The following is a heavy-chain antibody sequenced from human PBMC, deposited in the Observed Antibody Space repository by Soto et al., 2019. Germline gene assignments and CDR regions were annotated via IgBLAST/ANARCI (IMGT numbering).Heavy chain of an antibody. D-gene: IGHD3-9*01. J-gene: IGHJ4*02. CDR1: GFSLSTSGVG. CDR2: IYWDDSK. V-gene: IGHV2-5*02. Sequence: QITLKESGPTLVRHTQTLTLTCAFSGFSLSTSGVGVDWIRQPPGKALEWLAVIYWDDSKHYSPSLRSRLTITKDTSKNQVVLTMTNMDPMDTGTYYCAHKGPEDWPLDYWGQGTLVTVSS. CDR3: AHKGPEDWPLDY.